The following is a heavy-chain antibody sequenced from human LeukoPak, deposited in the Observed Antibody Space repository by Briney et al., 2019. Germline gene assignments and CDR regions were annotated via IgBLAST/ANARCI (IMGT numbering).Heavy chain of an antibody. CDR3: ARDLVIAQSRDAFDI. Sequence: SETLSLTCTVSGGSISSSSYYWGWIRQPPGKGLEWIGSIYYSGSTYYNPSLKSRVTISVDTSKNQFSLKLSSVTAADTAVYYCARDLVIAQSRDAFDIWGQGTMVTVSS. J-gene: IGHJ3*02. CDR1: GGSISSSSYY. D-gene: IGHD6-6*01. V-gene: IGHV4-39*07. CDR2: IYYSGST.